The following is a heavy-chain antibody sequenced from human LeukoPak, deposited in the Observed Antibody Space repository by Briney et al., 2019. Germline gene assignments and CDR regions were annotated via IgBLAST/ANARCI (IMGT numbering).Heavy chain of an antibody. Sequence: PSETLSLTCTVSGGSISSYYWSWIRQPPGKGLEWIGYIYYSGSTNYNPSLKSRVTISVDTSKNQFSLKLSSVTAADTAVYYCASGPRYCSSTSCYRVWYFQHWGQGTLVTVSS. D-gene: IGHD2-2*01. CDR1: GGSISSYY. CDR3: ASGPRYCSSTSCYRVWYFQH. V-gene: IGHV4-59*01. J-gene: IGHJ1*01. CDR2: IYYSGST.